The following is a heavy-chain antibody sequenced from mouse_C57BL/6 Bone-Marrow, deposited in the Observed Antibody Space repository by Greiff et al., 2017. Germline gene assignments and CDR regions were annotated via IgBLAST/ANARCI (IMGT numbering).Heavy chain of an antibody. V-gene: IGHV5-15*04. CDR3: ARNYYYGSYWYFDV. J-gene: IGHJ1*03. CDR1: GFTFSDYG. D-gene: IGHD1-1*01. Sequence: EVKLVESGGGLVQPGGSLKLSCAASGFTFSDYGMAWVRQAPRKGPEWVAFISNLAYSIYYADTVTGRFTISRENAKNTLYLEMSSLRSEDTAMYYCARNYYYGSYWYFDVWGTGTTVTVSS. CDR2: ISNLAYSI.